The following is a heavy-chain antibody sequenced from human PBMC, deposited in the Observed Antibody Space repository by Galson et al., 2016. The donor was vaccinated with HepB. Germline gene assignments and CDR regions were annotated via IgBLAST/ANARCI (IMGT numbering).Heavy chain of an antibody. D-gene: IGHD3-22*01. CDR3: ARTLKTYYYDSSGYYYAD. Sequence: PALVKPTQTLTLTCTVSGFSFSNARMGVSWIRQPPGKALEWLAHIFSNDEKSYSTSLKRRLTISKDTSKSQVVLTVTNMDPVDTATYYCARTLKTYYYDSSGYYYADWGQGTLVTVSS. CDR1: GFSFSNARMG. V-gene: IGHV2-26*01. J-gene: IGHJ4*02. CDR2: IFSNDEK.